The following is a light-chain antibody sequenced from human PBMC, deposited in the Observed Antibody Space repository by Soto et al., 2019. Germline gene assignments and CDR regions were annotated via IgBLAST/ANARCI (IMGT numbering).Light chain of an antibody. CDR2: GAS. Sequence: IVMTQSPATLSVSPGERATLTCRATQSFSSNLAWYQQKPGQAPRRLIYGASTRATGIPARFSGSGSGTGFTLTISRLQSEDFAVYYCQQYNSWPPWTFGQGTKVEIK. J-gene: IGKJ1*01. CDR1: QSFSSN. V-gene: IGKV3-15*01. CDR3: QQYNSWPPWT.